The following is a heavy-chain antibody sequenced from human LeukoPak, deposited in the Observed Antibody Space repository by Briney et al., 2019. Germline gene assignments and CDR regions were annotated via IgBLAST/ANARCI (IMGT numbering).Heavy chain of an antibody. CDR3: ATWGYSSGWYYFDY. V-gene: IGHV1-24*01. CDR1: GXTLTELS. CDR2: FDPEDGET. D-gene: IGHD6-19*01. Sequence: SXXVSGXTLTELSMHWVRQAPGKXXXXXGGFDPEDGETIYAQKFQGRVTMTEDTSTDTAYMELSSLRSEDTAVYYCATWGYSSGWYYFDYWGQGTLVTVSS. J-gene: IGHJ4*02.